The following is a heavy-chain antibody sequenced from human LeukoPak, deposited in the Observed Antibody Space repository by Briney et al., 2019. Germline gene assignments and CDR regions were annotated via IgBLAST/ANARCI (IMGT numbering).Heavy chain of an antibody. CDR2: INANSGDT. CDR1: GYTFTGYY. V-gene: IGHV1-2*02. CDR3: AREISGYSDY. D-gene: IGHD3-22*01. J-gene: IGHJ4*02. Sequence: GASVKVSCKASGYTFTGYYMHWVRQAPGQGLEWMGWINANSGDTKYAQKFQGRVTMTRDTSISTAYMELSRLRSDDTAMYYCAREISGYSDYWGQGPLVTVSS.